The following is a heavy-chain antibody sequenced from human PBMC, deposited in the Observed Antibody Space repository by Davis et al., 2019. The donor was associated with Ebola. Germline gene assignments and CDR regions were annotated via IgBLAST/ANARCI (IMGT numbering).Heavy chain of an antibody. D-gene: IGHD2-15*01. J-gene: IGHJ4*02. CDR3: ARYCSGGSCYRDY. CDR1: GFTFSSYS. Sequence: GESLKISCAASGFTFSSYSMNWVRQAPGKGLEWASSISSSSSYIYYADSVKGRFTISRDNAKNSLYLQMNSLRAEDTAVYYCARYCSGGSCYRDYWGQGTLVTVSS. V-gene: IGHV3-21*01. CDR2: ISSSSSYI.